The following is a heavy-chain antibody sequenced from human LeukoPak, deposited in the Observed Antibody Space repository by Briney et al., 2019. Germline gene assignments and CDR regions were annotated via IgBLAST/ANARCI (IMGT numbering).Heavy chain of an antibody. D-gene: IGHD2-15*01. V-gene: IGHV4-31*03. Sequence: SETLSLTCTVSGGSISTGGYYWSWIRQHPGKGLEWIGFIFYSGSTSYNPSLKGRVTISVDTSKNQFSLKLRSVTAADTAVYYCARDTYYSGGSYYSGNWFDPWGQGTLVTVSS. CDR2: IFYSGST. CDR1: GGSISTGGYY. J-gene: IGHJ5*02. CDR3: ARDTYYSGGSYYSGNWFDP.